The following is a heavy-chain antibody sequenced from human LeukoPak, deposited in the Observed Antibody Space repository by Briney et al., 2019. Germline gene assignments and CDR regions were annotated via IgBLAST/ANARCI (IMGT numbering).Heavy chain of an antibody. CDR2: ISSSSSYI. V-gene: IGHV3-21*01. Sequence: GGSLRLSCAASGFTFSSYSMNWVRQAPGKGLEWVSSISSSSSYIYYADSVKGRFTISRDNAKNSLYLQMNSLRAEDTAVYYCARDKNDIVGYFQHWGQGTLVTVSS. CDR1: GFTFSSYS. CDR3: ARDKNDIVGYFQH. D-gene: IGHD2-15*01. J-gene: IGHJ1*01.